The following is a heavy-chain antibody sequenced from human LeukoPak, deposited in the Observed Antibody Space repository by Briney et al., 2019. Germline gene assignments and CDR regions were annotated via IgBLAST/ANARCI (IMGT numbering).Heavy chain of an antibody. V-gene: IGHV1-18*01. CDR2: ISPYNGNT. CDR3: ARAFRMYNYLPAIDY. CDR1: GYSFTSYG. D-gene: IGHD5-24*01. J-gene: IGHJ4*02. Sequence: ASVKVSCKASGYSFTSYGISWVRQAPGQGLEWMGWISPYNGNTNYAQKFQGRVTITADESTSTAYMELSSLRSEDTAVYYCARAFRMYNYLPAIDYWGQGTLVTVSS.